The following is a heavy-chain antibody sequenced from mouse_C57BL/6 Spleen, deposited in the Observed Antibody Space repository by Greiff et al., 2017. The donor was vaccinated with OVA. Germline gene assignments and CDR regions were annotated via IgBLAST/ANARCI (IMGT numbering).Heavy chain of an antibody. V-gene: IGHV5-4*01. CDR2: ISDGGSYT. CDR1: GFTFSSYA. Sequence: EVKLVESGGGLVKPGGSLKLSCAASGFTFSSYAMSWVRQTPEKRLEWVATISDGGSYTYYPDNVKGRFTISRDNAKNNLYLQMSHLKSEDTAMYYCAREGGLKGGYFDYWGQGTTLTVSS. D-gene: IGHD1-3*01. J-gene: IGHJ2*01. CDR3: AREGGLKGGYFDY.